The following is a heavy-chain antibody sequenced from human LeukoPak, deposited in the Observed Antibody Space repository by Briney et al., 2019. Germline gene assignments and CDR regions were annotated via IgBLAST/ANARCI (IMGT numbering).Heavy chain of an antibody. J-gene: IGHJ5*02. D-gene: IGHD2-2*01. CDR3: ALGYCSSTSCYWFDP. CDR1: GDSVSSNSAA. Sequence: SQTLSLTCAISGDSVSSNSAAWNWIRQSPWRGLEWLGRTYYRSKWYNDYAVSVKSRITINPDTSKNQFSLQLNSVTPEDTAVYYCALGYCSSTSCYWFDPWGQGTLVTVSS. V-gene: IGHV6-1*01. CDR2: TYYRSKWYN.